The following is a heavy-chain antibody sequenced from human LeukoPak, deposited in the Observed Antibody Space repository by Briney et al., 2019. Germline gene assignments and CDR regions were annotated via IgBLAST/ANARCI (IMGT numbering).Heavy chain of an antibody. CDR3: AAGEMATIHGY. V-gene: IGHV4-30-2*05. Sequence: SETLSLTCTVSGGSISSGGYSWSWIWQPPGKGLEWIGYIYHSGSTYYNPSLKSRVTISVDTSKNQFSLKLSSVTAADTAVYYCAAGEMATIHGYWGQGTLVTVSS. CDR2: IYHSGST. D-gene: IGHD5-24*01. J-gene: IGHJ4*02. CDR1: GGSISSGGYS.